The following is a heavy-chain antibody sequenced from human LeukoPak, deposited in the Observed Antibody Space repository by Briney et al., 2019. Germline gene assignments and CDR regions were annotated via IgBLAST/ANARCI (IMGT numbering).Heavy chain of an antibody. D-gene: IGHD5-24*01. V-gene: IGHV4-34*01. CDR1: GGSFSGYY. Sequence: PSETLSLTCAVYGGSFSGYYWSWIRQPPGKGLEWIGQINHSGSTNYNPSLKSRVTISVDTSKIQFSLKLSSVTAADTAVYYCARGSGYTYEAFHIWGQGTMVTVSS. J-gene: IGHJ3*02. CDR2: INHSGST. CDR3: ARGSGYTYEAFHI.